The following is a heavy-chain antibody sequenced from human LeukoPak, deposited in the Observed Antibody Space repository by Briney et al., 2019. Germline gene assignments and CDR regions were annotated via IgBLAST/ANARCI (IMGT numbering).Heavy chain of an antibody. CDR2: IYSGGST. V-gene: IGHV3-66*01. CDR3: AKGPHYYYDSSGYFH. CDR1: GFTVSSNY. Sequence: PGGSLRLSCAASGFTVSSNYMSWVRQAPGKGLEWVSVIYSGGSTYYADSVKGRFTISRDNSKNTLYLQMNSLRAEDTAVYYCAKGPHYYYDSSGYFHWGQGTLVTVSS. J-gene: IGHJ4*02. D-gene: IGHD3-22*01.